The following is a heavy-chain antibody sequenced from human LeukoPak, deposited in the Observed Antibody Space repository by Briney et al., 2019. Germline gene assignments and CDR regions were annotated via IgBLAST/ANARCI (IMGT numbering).Heavy chain of an antibody. V-gene: IGHV1-2*02. Sequence: ASVRVSCKASGYTFTGYYMHWVRQAPGQGLEWMGWINPNSGGTNYAQKFQGRVTMTRDTSISTAYMELSRLRADDTAVYYCARDRGTWNDDGFDYWGQGTLVTVSS. CDR3: ARDRGTWNDDGFDY. CDR2: INPNSGGT. J-gene: IGHJ4*02. CDR1: GYTFTGYY. D-gene: IGHD1-1*01.